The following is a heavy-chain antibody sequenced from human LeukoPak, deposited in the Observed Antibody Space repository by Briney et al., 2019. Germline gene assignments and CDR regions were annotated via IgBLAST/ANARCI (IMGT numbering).Heavy chain of an antibody. CDR1: RFTFSSCG. V-gene: IGHV3-30*02. J-gene: IGHJ4*02. CDR3: ARDAGASTSYYYFDY. CDR2: IRSDGNNK. D-gene: IGHD1-26*01. Sequence: GGSLKLSCAASRFTFSSCGMHWVRQAPGKGLDWVAFIRSDGNNKYYADSVKGRFTISRDNSKDTLFLQMDSLRGEDTALYYCARDAGASTSYYYFDYWGQGTLVTVSS.